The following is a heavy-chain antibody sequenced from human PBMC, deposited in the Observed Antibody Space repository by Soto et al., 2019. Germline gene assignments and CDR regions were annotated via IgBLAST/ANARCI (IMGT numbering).Heavy chain of an antibody. CDR1: GYTFTSYA. D-gene: IGHD6-13*01. Sequence: ASVKVSCKASGYTFTSYAMHWVRQAPGQRLEWMGWINAGNGNTKYSQKFQGRVTITRDTSASTAYMELSSLRSEDTAVYYCARDYLYVLAAAGRAFDYWGQGTLVTVSS. CDR2: INAGNGNT. V-gene: IGHV1-3*01. J-gene: IGHJ4*02. CDR3: ARDYLYVLAAAGRAFDY.